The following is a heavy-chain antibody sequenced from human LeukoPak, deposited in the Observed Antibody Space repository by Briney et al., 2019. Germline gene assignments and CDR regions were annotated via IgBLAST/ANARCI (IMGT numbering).Heavy chain of an antibody. V-gene: IGHV3-23*01. D-gene: IGHD3-10*01. CDR2: ISGSGGST. J-gene: IGHJ6*02. Sequence: SGGSLRLSCAASGFTFSSYAMGWVRQAPGKGLEWVSAISGSGGSTYYADSVKGRFTISRDNAKNSLYLQMNSLRAEDTAVYYCARDLGGGSGNLYPGYYYGMDVWGQGTTVTVSS. CDR1: GFTFSSYA. CDR3: ARDLGGGSGNLYPGYYYGMDV.